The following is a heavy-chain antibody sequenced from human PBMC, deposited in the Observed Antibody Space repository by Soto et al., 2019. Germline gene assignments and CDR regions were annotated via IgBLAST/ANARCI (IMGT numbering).Heavy chain of an antibody. V-gene: IGHV3-30-3*01. J-gene: IGHJ2*01. CDR2: ISYDGSNK. CDR3: ARDPLWGTAMVLWYFDL. D-gene: IGHD5-18*01. Sequence: QVQLVESGGGVVQPGRSLRLSCAASGFTFSSYAMHWVRHAPGKGLEWVAVISYDGSNKYYADSVKGRFTISRDNSKNTLYRQMNSLRAEETAVYYCARDPLWGTAMVLWYFDLWGRGTLVTVSS. CDR1: GFTFSSYA.